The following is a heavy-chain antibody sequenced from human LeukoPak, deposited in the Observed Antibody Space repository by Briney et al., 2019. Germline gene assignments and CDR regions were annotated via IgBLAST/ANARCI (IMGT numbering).Heavy chain of an antibody. CDR1: GYTFTGYY. J-gene: IGHJ4*02. CDR2: IIPIFGTA. CDR3: ARARGEWLFWGPFDY. Sequence: GASVKVSCKASGYTFTGYYMHWVRQAPGQGLEWMGGIIPIFGTANYAQKFQGRVTITTDESTSTAYMELSSLRSEDTAVYYCARARGEWLFWGPFDYWGQGTLVTVSS. D-gene: IGHD3-3*01. V-gene: IGHV1-69*05.